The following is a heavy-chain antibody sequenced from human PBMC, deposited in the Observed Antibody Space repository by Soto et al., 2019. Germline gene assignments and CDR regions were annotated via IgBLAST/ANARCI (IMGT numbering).Heavy chain of an antibody. CDR3: ARVAYYYDSSGWYWAGGTFDY. V-gene: IGHV4-59*12. CDR1: GGSISSYY. CDR2: IYYSGST. Sequence: SETLSLTCTVSGGSISSYYWSWIRQPPGKGLEWFGYIYYSGSTYYNPSLKSRVTISVDTSKNQFSLKLSSVTAADTAVYYCARVAYYYDSSGWYWAGGTFDYWGQGTLVTVSS. J-gene: IGHJ4*02. D-gene: IGHD3-22*01.